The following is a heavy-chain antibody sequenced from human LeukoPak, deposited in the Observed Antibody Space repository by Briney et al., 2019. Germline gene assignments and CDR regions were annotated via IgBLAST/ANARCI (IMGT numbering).Heavy chain of an antibody. J-gene: IGHJ4*02. V-gene: IGHV1-2*02. Sequence: ASVKVSCKASGYTLTGYYMHWVRQAPGQGLEWMGWINPNSGGTNYAQKFQGRVTMTRDTSISTAYMELSRLRSDDTAVYYCARVRRYSSGWYGFPRAFDYWGQGTLVTVSS. CDR1: GYTLTGYY. CDR2: INPNSGGT. CDR3: ARVRRYSSGWYGFPRAFDY. D-gene: IGHD6-19*01.